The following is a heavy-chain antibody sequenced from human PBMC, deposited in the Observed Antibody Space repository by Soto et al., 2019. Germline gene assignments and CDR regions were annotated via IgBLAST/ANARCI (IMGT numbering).Heavy chain of an antibody. CDR1: GFTFSSYA. CDR3: AKHDYGDPRYYYYMDV. Sequence: EVQLLESGGGLVQPGGSLRLSCAASGFTFSSYAMSWVRQAPGKGLEWVSAISGSGGSTYYADSVKGRFTISRDNSKNTLYLQVNSLRAEDTAVYYCAKHDYGDPRYYYYMDVWGKGTTVTVSS. CDR2: ISGSGGST. D-gene: IGHD4-17*01. V-gene: IGHV3-23*01. J-gene: IGHJ6*03.